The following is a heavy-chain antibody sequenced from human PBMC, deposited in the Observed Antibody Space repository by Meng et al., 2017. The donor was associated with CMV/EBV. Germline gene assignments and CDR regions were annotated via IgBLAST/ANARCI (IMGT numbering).Heavy chain of an antibody. Sequence: ASVKVSCKVSGYTLTELSRHWVRQAPGKGLEWMGGFDPEDGETIYAQKFQGRVTMTEDTSTDTAYMELSSLRSEDTAVYYRATARVDCSSTSCYTYYFDYWGQGTLVTVSS. CDR3: ATARVDCSSTSCYTYYFDY. D-gene: IGHD2-2*02. CDR2: FDPEDGET. V-gene: IGHV1-24*01. J-gene: IGHJ4*02. CDR1: GYTLTELS.